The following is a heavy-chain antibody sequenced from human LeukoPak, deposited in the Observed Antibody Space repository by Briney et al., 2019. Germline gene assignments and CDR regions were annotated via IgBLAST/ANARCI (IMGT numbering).Heavy chain of an antibody. D-gene: IGHD2-2*01. CDR3: ARVLYCSSTSCQSLRFLKWLSSTPNNWFDP. J-gene: IGHJ5*02. V-gene: IGHV1-69*04. Sequence: SVKVSCKASGGTFSSYAISWVRQAPGQGLEWMGRIIPILGIANYAQTFQGRVTITADKSTSTAYMELRSLRSDDTAVYYCARVLYCSSTSCQSLRFLKWLSSTPNNWFDPWGQGTLVTVSS. CDR2: IIPILGIA. CDR1: GGTFSSYA.